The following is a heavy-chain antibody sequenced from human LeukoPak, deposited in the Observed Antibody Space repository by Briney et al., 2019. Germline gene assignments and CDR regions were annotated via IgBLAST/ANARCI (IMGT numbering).Heavy chain of an antibody. V-gene: IGHV3-21*04. CDR2: ITSDSRYM. J-gene: IGHJ4*02. Sequence: GGSLRLSCAASGFTFSSYSMNWVRQAPGKGLEWVSSITSDSRYMYYADSVKGRFTISRDNAKNSLYLQMNSLRAEDTALYYCARDLVVGATGFDYWGQGTLVTVSS. D-gene: IGHD1-26*01. CDR3: ARDLVVGATGFDY. CDR1: GFTFSSYS.